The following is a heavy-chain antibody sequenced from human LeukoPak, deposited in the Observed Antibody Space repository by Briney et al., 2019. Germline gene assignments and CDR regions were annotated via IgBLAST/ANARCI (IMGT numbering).Heavy chain of an antibody. CDR2: ISYDGSNK. J-gene: IGHJ4*02. CDR3: SYGHSPLDY. D-gene: IGHD4-23*01. V-gene: IGHV3-30*03. Sequence: PGGSLRLSCAASGFTFSSYGMHWVRQAPGKGLEGVAGISYDGSNKYYADSVKGRFTISRDNSKNTLYLQMNSLRAEDTAVYYCSYGHSPLDYWGQGTLVTVSS. CDR1: GFTFSSYG.